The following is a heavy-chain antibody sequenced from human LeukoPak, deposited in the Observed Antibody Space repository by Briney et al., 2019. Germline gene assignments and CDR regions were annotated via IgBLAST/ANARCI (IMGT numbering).Heavy chain of an antibody. CDR1: GGSISSKSYY. D-gene: IGHD6-13*01. Sequence: TSETLSLTCTVSGGSISSKSYYWGWIRQPPGKGLEWFGSIFYSGNTYYNPSLKSRVTMSVATSKNKLSLRLSSVTAADTAVYYCARRDLGSSWSHFDHWGQGNLVTVSS. CDR3: ARRDLGSSWSHFDH. CDR2: IFYSGNT. V-gene: IGHV4-39*01. J-gene: IGHJ4*02.